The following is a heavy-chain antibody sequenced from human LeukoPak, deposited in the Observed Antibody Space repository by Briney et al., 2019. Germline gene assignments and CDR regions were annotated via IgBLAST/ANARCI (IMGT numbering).Heavy chain of an antibody. CDR3: AKVGDYYGSGSYFTPPTYYYYMDV. D-gene: IGHD3-10*01. CDR1: GVTFSGYG. J-gene: IGHJ6*03. CDR2: ISSSSSTI. V-gene: IGHV3-48*04. Sequence: GGSLRLSCAASGVTFSGYGMGWGREAPGKGLGWGSYISSSSSTIYSADPAKGGFTISRDNAKNSLYLQLNSLRAEDTAVYYCAKVGDYYGSGSYFTPPTYYYYMDVWGKGTTVTISS.